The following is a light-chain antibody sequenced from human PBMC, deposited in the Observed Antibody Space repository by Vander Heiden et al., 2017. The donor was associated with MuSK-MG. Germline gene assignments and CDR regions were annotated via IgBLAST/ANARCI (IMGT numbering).Light chain of an antibody. J-gene: IGKJ2*01. CDR3: QQRDSTPQT. V-gene: IGKV1-39*01. Sequence: DLQMTQSPSSLSASVGDRVTITCRASQSISSYLNWYQQKPGKAPKLLIYAASSLQSGVPSRFSGSGSGTDFTLTISRLQPEDFATYYCQQRDSTPQTFGQGTKLEIK. CDR2: AAS. CDR1: QSISSY.